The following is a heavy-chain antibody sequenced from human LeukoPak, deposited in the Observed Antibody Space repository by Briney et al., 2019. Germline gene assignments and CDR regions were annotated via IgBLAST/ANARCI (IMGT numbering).Heavy chain of an antibody. D-gene: IGHD3-9*01. CDR3: ARGLRYFPY. Sequence: SESLSLTCAVYGGSFSGYYWSWIRQPPGKGLEWIGEINHSGSTNYNPSLKSRVTISVDTSKNQFSLKLSSVTAADTAVYYCARGLRYFPYWGQGTLVTVSS. CDR2: INHSGST. CDR1: GGSFSGYY. J-gene: IGHJ4*02. V-gene: IGHV4-34*01.